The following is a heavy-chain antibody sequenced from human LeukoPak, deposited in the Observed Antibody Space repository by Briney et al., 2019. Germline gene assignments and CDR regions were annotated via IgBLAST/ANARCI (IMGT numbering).Heavy chain of an antibody. Sequence: SETLSLTCTVSGGSMHLFYWTWIRQSPGKGLEWIGNIYHIGYTEYNPSLKSRVTISIDTSNNQFSLTLTSVTAADTAVYYCASNDYYGSGPLDYWGQGTLVTVSS. CDR1: GGSMHLFY. V-gene: IGHV4-59*01. D-gene: IGHD3-10*01. J-gene: IGHJ4*02. CDR3: ASNDYYGSGPLDY. CDR2: IYHIGYT.